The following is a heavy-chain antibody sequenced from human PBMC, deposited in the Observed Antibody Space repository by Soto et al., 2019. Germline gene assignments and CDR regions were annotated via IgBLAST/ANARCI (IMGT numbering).Heavy chain of an antibody. CDR1: GYSFTSYW. CDR2: IDPSDSYT. J-gene: IGHJ4*02. Sequence: EVQLVQSGAEVKKPGESLRISCKGSGYSFTSYWISWVCQMPGKGLEWMGRIDPSDSYTNYSPSFQGHVTISADKSISTAYLQWSSLKASDTAMYYCARHKAVGSGWYLVFYWGQGTLVTVSS. CDR3: ARHKAVGSGWYLVFY. V-gene: IGHV5-10-1*01. D-gene: IGHD6-19*01.